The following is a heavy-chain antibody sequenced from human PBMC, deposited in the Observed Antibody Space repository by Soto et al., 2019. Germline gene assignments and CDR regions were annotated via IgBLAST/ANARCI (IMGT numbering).Heavy chain of an antibody. J-gene: IGHJ4*02. D-gene: IGHD4-17*01. CDR3: ANYPTTVTSDY. CDR2: IHYSGST. V-gene: IGHV4-59*12. Sequence: PSETLSLTCTVSGGSISSYYWTWIRQPPGKRLEWIGYIHYSGSTNYSPSLKSRVTISVDTSKNQFSLKLSSVTAADTAVYYCANYPTTVTSDYWGQGTLVTVSS. CDR1: GGSISSYY.